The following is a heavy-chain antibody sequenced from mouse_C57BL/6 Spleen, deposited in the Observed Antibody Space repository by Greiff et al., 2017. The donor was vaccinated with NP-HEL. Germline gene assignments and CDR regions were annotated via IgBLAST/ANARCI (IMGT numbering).Heavy chain of an antibody. J-gene: IGHJ3*01. Sequence: EVKVVESGGGLVKPGGSLKLSCAASGFTFSDYGMHWVRQAPEKGLEWVAYISSGSSTIYYADTVKGRFTISRDNAKNTLFLQMTSLRSEDTAMYYCARANWFAYWGQGTLVTVSA. CDR2: ISSGSSTI. CDR1: GFTFSDYG. CDR3: ARANWFAY. V-gene: IGHV5-17*01.